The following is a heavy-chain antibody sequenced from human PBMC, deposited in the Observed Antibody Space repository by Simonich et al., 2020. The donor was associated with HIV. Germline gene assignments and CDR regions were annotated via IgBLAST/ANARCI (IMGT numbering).Heavy chain of an antibody. CDR1: GFTFSTYG. CDR3: ARGPPGLEPDY. J-gene: IGHJ4*02. V-gene: IGHV3-13*01. CDR2: IGTAGDT. Sequence: VQLVESGGGVVQPGRSRRLSCAASGFTFSTYGMHWVRQATGKGLEWVSAIGTAGDTYYPGSVKGRFTISRENAKNSLYLQMNSLRAGDTAVYYCARGPPGLEPDYWGQGTLVTVSS. D-gene: IGHD1-1*01.